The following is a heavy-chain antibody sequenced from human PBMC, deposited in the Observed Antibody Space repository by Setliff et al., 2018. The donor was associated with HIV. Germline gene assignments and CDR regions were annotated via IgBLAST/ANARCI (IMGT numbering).Heavy chain of an antibody. CDR2: ISIGSGGAI. Sequence: PGGSLRLSCAASGFTFRNYKFNWVRQAPGRGLECVSSISIGSGGAIDYADSVQGRFTISRDNSKSALYLQMNGLRVEDTGVYYCARDNLYYNLYDGSPVYGMDVWGQGTTVTVSS. D-gene: IGHD3-3*01. CDR3: ARDNLYYNLYDGSPVYGMDV. V-gene: IGHV3-21*01. CDR1: GFTFRNYK. J-gene: IGHJ6*02.